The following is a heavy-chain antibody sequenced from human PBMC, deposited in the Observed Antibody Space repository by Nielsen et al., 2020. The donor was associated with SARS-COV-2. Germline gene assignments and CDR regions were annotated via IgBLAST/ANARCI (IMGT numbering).Heavy chain of an antibody. V-gene: IGHV4-34*01. CDR3: ARRNIVVVPSPVLGLGPFYSSYYVDV. J-gene: IGHJ6*03. CDR2: IHHSGST. CDR1: TGSFSGYY. D-gene: IGHD2-2*02. Sequence: SETLSLTCAVYTGSFSGYYWSWIRQPPGMGLEWIGEIHHSGSTNYAPSLKSRLSMSVDKSKSQFSLRLRSVTAADTGVYYCARRNIVVVPSPVLGLGPFYSSYYVDVWGKGTTVTVSS.